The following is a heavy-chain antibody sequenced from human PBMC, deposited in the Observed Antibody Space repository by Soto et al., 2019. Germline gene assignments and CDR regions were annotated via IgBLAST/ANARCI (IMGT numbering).Heavy chain of an antibody. J-gene: IGHJ4*02. D-gene: IGHD6-19*01. CDR2: IYHSGST. CDR3: AREVAVAGLYYFDY. Sequence: PLETLSLTCAVSGGSISSSNWWSWVRQPPGKGLEWIGEIYHSGSTNYNPSLKSRVTISVDKSKNQFSLKLSSVTAADTAVYYCAREVAVAGLYYFDYWGQGTLVTVSS. CDR1: GGSISSSNW. V-gene: IGHV4-4*02.